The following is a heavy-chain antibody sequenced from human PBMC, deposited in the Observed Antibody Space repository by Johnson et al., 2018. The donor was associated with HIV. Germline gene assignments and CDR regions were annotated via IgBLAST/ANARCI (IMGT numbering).Heavy chain of an antibody. Sequence: VQLVESGGGLVQPGGSLRLSCAASGFTFNNFAMSWVRQAPGQGLQWVSVISGSGGSAYYADSVKGRFTISRDNAKNTLYLQMNSLGAKDTAVYYCARVGPGHAFDIWGQGTMVTVSS. CDR2: ISGSGGSA. CDR1: GFTFNNFA. CDR3: ARVGPGHAFDI. J-gene: IGHJ3*02. V-gene: IGHV3-23*04.